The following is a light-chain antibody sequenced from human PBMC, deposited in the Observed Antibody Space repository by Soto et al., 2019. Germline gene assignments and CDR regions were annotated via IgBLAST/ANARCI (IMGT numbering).Light chain of an antibody. CDR3: QQYGTSPPLT. Sequence: IVLMQSPGTLSLSPGERATLSCRASQSVSNNYVAWYQQKPGQAPRLLIAGASSRATGIPDRFSGSGSGTDFTLTISRLEPEDFAVYYCQQYGTSPPLTLGGGTKGEIK. CDR2: GAS. CDR1: QSVSNNY. J-gene: IGKJ4*01. V-gene: IGKV3-20*01.